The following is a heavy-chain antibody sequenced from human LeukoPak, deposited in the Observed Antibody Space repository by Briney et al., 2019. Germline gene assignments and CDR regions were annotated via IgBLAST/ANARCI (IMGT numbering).Heavy chain of an antibody. V-gene: IGHV1-69*05. D-gene: IGHD6-13*01. J-gene: IGHJ4*02. CDR1: GGTFSSYA. CDR3: ARGGSSWYIDY. CDR2: IIPIFGTA. Sequence: SVKVSCKASGGTFSSYAISWVRRAPGQGLEWMGRIIPIFGTANYAQKFQGRVTITTDESTSTAYMELSSLRSEDTAVYYCARGGSSWYIDYWGQGTLVTVSS.